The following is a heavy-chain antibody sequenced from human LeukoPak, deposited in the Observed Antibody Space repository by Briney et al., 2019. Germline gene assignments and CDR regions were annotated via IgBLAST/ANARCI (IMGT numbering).Heavy chain of an antibody. CDR3: ARHKPGVHALDS. V-gene: IGHV3-7*01. Sequence: GGSLRLSCAASGFPFSNHWMTWGRQAPGRGLEWVASTNEDGTQKYYVDSVKGRFTISRDNARNSLFLQMNDLRTEDTAVYACARHKPGVHALDSWGQGVLVTVST. CDR2: TNEDGTQK. J-gene: IGHJ4*02. CDR1: GFPFSNHW.